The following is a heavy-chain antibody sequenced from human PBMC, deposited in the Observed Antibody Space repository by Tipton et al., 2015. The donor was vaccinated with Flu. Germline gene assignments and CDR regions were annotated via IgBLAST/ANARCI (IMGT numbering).Heavy chain of an antibody. CDR3: ARTECSGGSCYLGYMDV. Sequence: SLRLSCAASGFTFSSYWMSWVRQAPGKGLEWVANIKQDGSEKYYVDSVKGRFTISRDNAKNSLYLQMNSLRAEDTAVYYCARTECSGGSCYLGYMDVWGKVTTVTVSS. J-gene: IGHJ6*03. V-gene: IGHV3-7*03. D-gene: IGHD2-15*01. CDR1: GFTFSSYW. CDR2: IKQDGSEK.